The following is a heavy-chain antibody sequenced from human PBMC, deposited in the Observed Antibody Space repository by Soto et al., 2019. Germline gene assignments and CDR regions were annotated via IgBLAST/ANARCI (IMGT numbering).Heavy chain of an antibody. J-gene: IGHJ6*02. Sequence: PGGSLRLSCAASGFTVSSNYMSWVRQAPGKGLEWVSVIYSGGSTYYADSVKGRFTISRDNSKNTLYLQMNSLRAEDTAVYYCARDSGSYQDYYYYGMDVWGQGTTVTVSS. CDR1: GFTVSSNY. CDR3: ARDSGSYQDYYYYGMDV. CDR2: IYSGGST. V-gene: IGHV3-53*01. D-gene: IGHD1-26*01.